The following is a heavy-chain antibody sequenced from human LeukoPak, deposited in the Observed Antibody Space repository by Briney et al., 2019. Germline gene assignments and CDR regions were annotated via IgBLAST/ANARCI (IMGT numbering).Heavy chain of an antibody. J-gene: IGHJ4*02. D-gene: IGHD2-21*02. CDR2: IYSGGGT. V-gene: IGHV3-53*01. CDR3: AKSLCSGGDCYFDY. CDR1: GFTVSSNY. Sequence: GGSLRLSCAASGFTVSSNYMSWVRQAPGKGLEWVSVIYSGGGTYYADSVKGRFTISRDNSKNTLYLQMNSLRAEDTAVYYCAKSLCSGGDCYFDYWGQGTLVTVSS.